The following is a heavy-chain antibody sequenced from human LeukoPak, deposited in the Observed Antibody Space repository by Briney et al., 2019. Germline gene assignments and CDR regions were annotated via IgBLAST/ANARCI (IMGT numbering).Heavy chain of an antibody. CDR3: ARDRQWRGQPHI. J-gene: IGHJ3*02. CDR1: GYTFTSHG. Sequence: ASVKVSCKASGYTFTSHGISWVRQAPGQGLEWMGWISAYNGNTNYAQKLQGRVTMTTDTSTSTAYMGLRSLRSDDTAVYYCARDRQWRGQPHIWGQGTMVTVSS. D-gene: IGHD6-19*01. V-gene: IGHV1-18*01. CDR2: ISAYNGNT.